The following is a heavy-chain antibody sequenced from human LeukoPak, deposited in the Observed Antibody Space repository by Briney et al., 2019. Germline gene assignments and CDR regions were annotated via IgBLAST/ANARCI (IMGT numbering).Heavy chain of an antibody. V-gene: IGHV4-59*01. CDR3: ARARYDKSWFDP. CDR2: IYYSGST. D-gene: IGHD3-9*01. CDR1: GGSISSYY. Sequence: NPSETLSLTCTVSGGSISSYYWSWTRQPPGQGLEWIGYIYYSGSTNYNPSLKSRVTISVDTSKNQFSLRLSSVTAADTAVYYCARARYDKSWFDPWGQETLVTVSS. J-gene: IGHJ5*02.